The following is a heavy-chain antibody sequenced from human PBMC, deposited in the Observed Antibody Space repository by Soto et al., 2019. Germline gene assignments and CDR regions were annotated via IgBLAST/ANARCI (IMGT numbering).Heavy chain of an antibody. D-gene: IGHD2-21*02. CDR1: GFTFTSSA. CDR3: ARVSSAYCGGDCYSFLDY. CDR2: IVVGSGNT. Sequence: SVKVSCKASGFTFTSSAMQWVRQARGQRLEWIGWIVVGSGNTNYAQKFQERVTITRDVSTSTAYMELSSLRSEDTAVYYCARVSSAYCGGDCYSFLDYWGQGTLVTVSS. V-gene: IGHV1-58*02. J-gene: IGHJ4*02.